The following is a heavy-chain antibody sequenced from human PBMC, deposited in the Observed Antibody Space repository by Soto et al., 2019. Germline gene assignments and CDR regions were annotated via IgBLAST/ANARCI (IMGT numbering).Heavy chain of an antibody. CDR2: IYYTGST. D-gene: IGHD3-22*01. Sequence: SETLSLTCSVSGGSIRSGDYYWSWIRQPPGKGLEWIGYIYYTGSTYYNPSLKSRLSISVETSKNQFSLKLSSVTAADTAVYYCARAFDDSSGYYGGLGYWGQGTLVTVSS. CDR3: ARAFDDSSGYYGGLGY. V-gene: IGHV4-30-4*01. CDR1: GGSIRSGDYY. J-gene: IGHJ4*02.